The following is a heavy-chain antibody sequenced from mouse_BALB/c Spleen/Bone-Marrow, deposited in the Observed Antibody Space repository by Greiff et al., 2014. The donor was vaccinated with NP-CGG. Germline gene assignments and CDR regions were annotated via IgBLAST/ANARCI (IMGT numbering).Heavy chain of an antibody. CDR2: IHPGSGGT. J-gene: IGHJ2*01. CDR1: GFTFTDYE. V-gene: IGHV1-15*01. CDR3: TREKVGDFDY. Sequence: LVESGAELVRPGASVKLSCKALGFTFTDYEMHWVKQTPVHGLEWIGTIHPGSGGTAYNQKFKGKATLAADKSSSTAYMGLSSLTSEDSAVYYCTREKVGDFDYWGQGTTLTVSS.